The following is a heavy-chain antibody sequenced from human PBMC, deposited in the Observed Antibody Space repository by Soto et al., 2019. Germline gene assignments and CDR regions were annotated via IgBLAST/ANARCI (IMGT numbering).Heavy chain of an antibody. CDR3: ARGGAAAGHFRLKFDP. J-gene: IGHJ5*02. D-gene: IGHD6-13*01. CDR2: INHSVST. V-gene: IGHV4-34*01. Sequence: PSVTKPLTCAVDGGSFSGYYCSWIRQPPGKGLEWIGEINHSVSTNYNPSLKSRVTISVETSKNQFSLKLSSVTAADTAVYYCARGGAAAGHFRLKFDPWGQGTLVTVFS. CDR1: GGSFSGYY.